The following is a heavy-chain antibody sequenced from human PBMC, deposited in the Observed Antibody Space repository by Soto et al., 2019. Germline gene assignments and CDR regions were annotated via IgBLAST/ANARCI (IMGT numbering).Heavy chain of an antibody. V-gene: IGHV1-69*13. Sequence: ASVKVSCKASGGTFSSYAISWVRQAPGQGLEWMGGIIPIFGTANYAQKFQGRATITADESTSTAYMELSSLRSEDTAVYYCARALAGSGTTSRVYYYYYGMDVWGQGTTVTVSS. J-gene: IGHJ6*02. D-gene: IGHD1-7*01. CDR2: IIPIFGTA. CDR3: ARALAGSGTTSRVYYYYYGMDV. CDR1: GGTFSSYA.